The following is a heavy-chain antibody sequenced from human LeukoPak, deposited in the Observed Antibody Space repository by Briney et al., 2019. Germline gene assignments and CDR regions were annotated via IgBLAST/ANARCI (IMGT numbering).Heavy chain of an antibody. D-gene: IGHD3-3*01. J-gene: IGHJ4*02. CDR1: GFTFSSYG. V-gene: IGHV3-33*01. CDR2: IWYDGSNK. CDR3: ARDRAQYDFWSSYYKVLYYFDY. Sequence: GGSLRLSCAASGFTFSSYGMHWVRQAPGKGLEWVAVIWYDGSNKYYADSVKGRFTISRDNSKNTLYLQMNSLRAEDTAVYYCARDRAQYDFWSSYYKVLYYFDYWGQGTLVTVSS.